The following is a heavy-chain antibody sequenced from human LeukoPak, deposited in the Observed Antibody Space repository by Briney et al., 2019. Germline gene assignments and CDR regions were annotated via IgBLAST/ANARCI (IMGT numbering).Heavy chain of an antibody. CDR1: GFVFYEHG. D-gene: IGHD2-2*01. CDR3: ARAPITSPFYFDY. J-gene: IGHJ4*02. Sequence: PGGSLRLSCTAWGFVFYEHGMIWLRHAPGKGREGVSGINWSGGSTGYADPLRGRFTISRDNAKNSLYLQMDSLRAEDTTLYYCARAPITSPFYFDYWGQGTLVTVSS. V-gene: IGHV3-20*04. CDR2: INWSGGST.